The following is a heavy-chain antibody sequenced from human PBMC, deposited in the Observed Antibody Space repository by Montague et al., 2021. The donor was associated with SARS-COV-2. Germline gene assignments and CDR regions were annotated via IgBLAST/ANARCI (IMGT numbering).Heavy chain of an antibody. CDR1: GGSFSGSY. D-gene: IGHD3-3*01. Sequence: SETLSLTCAVYGGSFSGSYWSWIRQPPGKGLEWIGFKYYSWSTYSNPTLKSRVTISVDTSKNQFSLKLSSVTAAATAVYYCATLPSRITIFGVVQGYYFDDGGQGTRVTVSS. J-gene: IGHJ4*02. V-gene: IGHV4-34*01. CDR2: KYYSWST. CDR3: ATLPSRITIFGVVQGYYFDD.